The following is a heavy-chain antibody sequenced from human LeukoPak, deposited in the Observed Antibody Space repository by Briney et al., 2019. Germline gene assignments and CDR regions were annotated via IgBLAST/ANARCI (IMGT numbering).Heavy chain of an antibody. Sequence: GESLKISCRGSGYSFTSYWIGWVRQMPGKGLEWMGIIYPGDSDTRYSPSFQGQVTISADKSISTAYLQWSSLKASDTAMYYCARFRRTYGSGSYGHYYYYYMDVWGKGTTVTISS. CDR1: GYSFTSYW. CDR2: IYPGDSDT. V-gene: IGHV5-51*01. D-gene: IGHD3-10*01. CDR3: ARFRRTYGSGSYGHYYYYYMDV. J-gene: IGHJ6*03.